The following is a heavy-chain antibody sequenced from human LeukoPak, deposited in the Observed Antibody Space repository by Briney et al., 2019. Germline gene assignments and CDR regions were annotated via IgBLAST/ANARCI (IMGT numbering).Heavy chain of an antibody. D-gene: IGHD2-2*01. Sequence: PSETLPLTCTVSGGSISSYYWSWIRQPPGKGLEWIGYIYYSGSTNYNPSLKSRVTISVDTSKNQFSLKLSSVTAADTAVYYCARDRSRNPFDYWGQGTLVIVSS. CDR1: GGSISSYY. J-gene: IGHJ4*02. CDR2: IYYSGST. CDR3: ARDRSRNPFDY. V-gene: IGHV4-59*01.